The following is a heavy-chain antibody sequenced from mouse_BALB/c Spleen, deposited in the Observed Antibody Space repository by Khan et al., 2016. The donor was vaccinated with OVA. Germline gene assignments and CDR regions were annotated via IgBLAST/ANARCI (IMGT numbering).Heavy chain of an antibody. J-gene: IGHJ3*01. Sequence: QVQLKQSGAELAKPGASVKMSCKASGYTFTSYWMHWIKQRPGQGLEWIGYINPSTGYTEYNQKFKDKATLTTDTSSSTAYMQLSSLTSEDSAVCYCARRGLYGIFPYWGQGTLVTVSA. CDR1: GYTFTSYW. V-gene: IGHV1-7*01. D-gene: IGHD2-1*01. CDR3: ARRGLYGIFPY. CDR2: INPSTGYT.